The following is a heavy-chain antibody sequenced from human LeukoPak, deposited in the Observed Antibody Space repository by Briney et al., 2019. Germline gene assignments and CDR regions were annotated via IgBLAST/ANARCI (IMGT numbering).Heavy chain of an antibody. CDR1: GGSISSYY. CDR3: ARVEFTYYYDSSGSPPVNWFDP. J-gene: IGHJ5*02. CDR2: IYYSGST. V-gene: IGHV4-59*01. Sequence: SETLSLTCTVSGGSISSYYWSWIRQPPGKGLEWIGYIYYSGSTNYNPSLKSRVTISVDTSKNQFSLKLSSVTAADTAVYYSARVEFTYYYDSSGSPPVNWFDPWGQGTLVTVSS. D-gene: IGHD3-22*01.